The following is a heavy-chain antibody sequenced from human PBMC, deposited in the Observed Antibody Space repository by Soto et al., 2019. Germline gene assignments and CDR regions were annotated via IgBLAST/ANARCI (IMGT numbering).Heavy chain of an antibody. CDR2: ISGSGGTT. J-gene: IGHJ6*02. D-gene: IGHD2-21*01. CDR1: GFTFSNYA. Sequence: EEQLLESGGGLVQPGGSLRLSCAASGFTFSNYAMSWVRQAPGKGLEWVSAISGSGGTTFYADSVKGRFAISRDNSKNTLYLQMNSLRAEDTAVYYCAKLDLVTISFYGMDVWGQGTTVTVSS. V-gene: IGHV3-23*01. CDR3: AKLDLVTISFYGMDV.